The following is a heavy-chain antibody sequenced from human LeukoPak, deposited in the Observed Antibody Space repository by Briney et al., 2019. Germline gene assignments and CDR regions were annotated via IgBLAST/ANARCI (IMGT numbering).Heavy chain of an antibody. CDR2: IYYSGKT. CDR1: GGTFSGYY. Sequence: PSETLSLTCAVYGGTFSGYYWSWIRQPPGKGLEWIGNIYYSGKTYYNPSLKSRVTISVDTSKNQLSLKLSSVTAADTAVYYCARRSVIHHCFDYWGQGTLVSVCS. CDR3: ARRSVIHHCFDY. V-gene: IGHV4-34*01. J-gene: IGHJ4*02. D-gene: IGHD2-15*01.